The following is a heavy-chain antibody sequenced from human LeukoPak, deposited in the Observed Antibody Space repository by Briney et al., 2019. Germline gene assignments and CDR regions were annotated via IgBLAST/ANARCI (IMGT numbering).Heavy chain of an antibody. CDR1: AFTFSNYG. J-gene: IGHJ6*03. CDR3: AKSSGWNYYYYYMDV. Sequence: GGSLRLSCAASAFTFSNYGMNWVRQAPGKGLEWVSSISSSSSYIYYADSVKGRFTISRDNAKNSLYLQMNSLRAEDTAVYYCAKSSGWNYYYYYMDVWGKGTTVIASS. CDR2: ISSSSSYI. V-gene: IGHV3-21*01. D-gene: IGHD6-19*01.